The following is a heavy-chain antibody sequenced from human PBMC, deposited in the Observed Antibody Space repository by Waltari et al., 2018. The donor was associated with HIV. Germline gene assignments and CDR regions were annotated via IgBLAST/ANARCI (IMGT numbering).Heavy chain of an antibody. D-gene: IGHD3-16*01. Sequence: QVRLQQSGPGLMKTSQTLSLTCDISRDSLSSNTAAWNWVRRSPSRGFEWLGTTYYRSECRFDSAGSIKGRLSISVDFAMNQFSLHLTSLIPDDTATYYCVRDSYGFDIWGQGNPV. CDR1: RDSLSSNTAA. CDR2: TYYRSECRF. CDR3: VRDSYGFDI. J-gene: IGHJ5*02. V-gene: IGHV6-1*02.